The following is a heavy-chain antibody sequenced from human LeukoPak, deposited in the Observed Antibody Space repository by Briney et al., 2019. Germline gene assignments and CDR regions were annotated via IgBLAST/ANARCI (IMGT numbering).Heavy chain of an antibody. CDR3: VGQLLRVV. D-gene: IGHD2-2*01. Sequence: PGGSLRLSCTAFGFPFSAYWTSWVRQAPGKGLEWVANIKEDGSVQDYADSVKGRFTISRDNAKNSLYLQMNSLRVDDTGVYYCVGQLLRVVWGKGTTVTVSS. V-gene: IGHV3-7*01. CDR2: IKEDGSVQ. CDR1: GFPFSAYW. J-gene: IGHJ6*04.